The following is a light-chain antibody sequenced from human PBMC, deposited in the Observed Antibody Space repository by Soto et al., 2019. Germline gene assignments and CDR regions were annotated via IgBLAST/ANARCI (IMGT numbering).Light chain of an antibody. CDR1: QSLSSSF. V-gene: IGKV3-20*01. CDR2: SSS. Sequence: EIVLTQSPGTLSLSPGERAILSCRASQSLSSSFLAWYQQKPGQAPRLLIYSSSSRATGIPDRFSGGGSGTDLTHTISRLEPADFAVNYCQQYGRSPLTFGGGTKVDMK. J-gene: IGKJ4*01. CDR3: QQYGRSPLT.